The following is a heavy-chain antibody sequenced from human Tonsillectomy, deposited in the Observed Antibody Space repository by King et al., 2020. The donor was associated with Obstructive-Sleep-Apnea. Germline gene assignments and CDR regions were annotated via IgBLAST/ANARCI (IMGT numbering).Heavy chain of an antibody. CDR2: IYHSGST. D-gene: IGHD3-22*01. J-gene: IGHJ6*02. Sequence: QLQESGPGLLKPSGTLSLTCAVSGGSISSNSWWSWVRPPPGKGLEWIGEIYHSGSTNYNPSLKSRVTISVDKSKNQFSLKLSSVTAADTAVYYCARAIDYYYYGMDVWGLGTTVTVSS. CDR3: ARAIDYYYYGMDV. CDR1: GGSISSNSW. V-gene: IGHV4-4*02.